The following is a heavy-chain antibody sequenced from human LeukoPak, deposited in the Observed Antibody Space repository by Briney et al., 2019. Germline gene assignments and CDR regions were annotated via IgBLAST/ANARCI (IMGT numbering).Heavy chain of an antibody. D-gene: IGHD6-13*01. CDR1: GFTFSSYG. CDR2: INHSGST. J-gene: IGHJ4*02. V-gene: IGHV4-34*01. CDR3: ARGGQQQLPFDY. Sequence: GSLRLSCTASGFTFSSYGMHWVRQPPGKGLEWIGEINHSGSTNYNPSLKSRVTISVDTSKNQFSLKLSSVTAADTAVYYCARGGQQQLPFDYWGQGTLVTVSS.